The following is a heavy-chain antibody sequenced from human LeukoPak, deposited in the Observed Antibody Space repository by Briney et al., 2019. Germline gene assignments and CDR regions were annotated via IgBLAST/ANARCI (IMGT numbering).Heavy chain of an antibody. CDR3: ARHIAAAGTNWFDP. CDR1: GFTFSNAW. D-gene: IGHD6-13*01. CDR2: ISGSGGST. V-gene: IGHV3-23*01. J-gene: IGHJ5*02. Sequence: PGGSLRLSCAASGFTFSNAWMSWVRQAPGKGLEWVSAISGSGGSTYYADSVKGRFTISRDNSKNTLYLQMNSLRAEDTAVYYCARHIAAAGTNWFDPWGQGTLVTVSS.